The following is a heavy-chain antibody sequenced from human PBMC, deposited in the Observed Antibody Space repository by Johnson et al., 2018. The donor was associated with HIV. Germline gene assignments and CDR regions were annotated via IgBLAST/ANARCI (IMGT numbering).Heavy chain of an antibody. CDR3: ARGVRNSYGYRLGTFDI. J-gene: IGHJ3*02. Sequence: VQLVESGGGVVQPGRSLRLSCAASGFTFSSYWMTWVRQPPGKGLDWVSAVYSTFGTYYADSVRGRFTISTDNSKNTLYLQMNSLRREDTAVYYCARGVRNSYGYRLGTFDIWGQGTMVTVSS. D-gene: IGHD5-18*01. V-gene: IGHV3-66*02. CDR2: VYSTFGT. CDR1: GFTFSSYW.